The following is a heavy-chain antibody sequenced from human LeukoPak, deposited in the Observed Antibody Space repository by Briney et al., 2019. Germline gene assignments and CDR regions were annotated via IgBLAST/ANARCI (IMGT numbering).Heavy chain of an antibody. CDR2: ISWDGGST. D-gene: IGHD4-23*01. CDR3: AKDNSKDDAFDI. J-gene: IGHJ3*02. CDR1: GFTFDDYA. Sequence: PGGSLRLSRAASGFTFDDYAMHWVRQAPGKGLEWVSLISWDGGSTYYADSVKGRFTISRDNSKNSLYLQMNSLRAEDTALYYCAKDNSKDDAFDIWGQGTMVTVSS. V-gene: IGHV3-43D*03.